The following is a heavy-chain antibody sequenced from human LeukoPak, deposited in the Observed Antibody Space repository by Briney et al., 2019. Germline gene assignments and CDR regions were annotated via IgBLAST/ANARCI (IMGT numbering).Heavy chain of an antibody. CDR2: INGDGSST. D-gene: IGHD1-26*01. CDR3: ARGLREWERRRDY. CDR1: GFSFSNYW. J-gene: IGHJ4*02. Sequence: GGSLRLSCAASGFSFSNYWMDWVRQPPGRGLVWVSRINGDGSSTDYAESVKGRFTVSRDNAKNPLYLQLNSLGAEDTAVYYCARGLREWERRRDYWGQGTLVTVSS. V-gene: IGHV3-74*01.